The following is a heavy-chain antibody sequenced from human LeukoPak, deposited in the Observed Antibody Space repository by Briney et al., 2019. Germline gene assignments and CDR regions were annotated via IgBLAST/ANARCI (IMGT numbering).Heavy chain of an antibody. D-gene: IGHD2-2*02. CDR2: INPNSGGT. J-gene: IGHJ4*02. CDR1: GYTFTAYY. V-gene: IGHV1-2*02. Sequence: ASVKVSCKASGYTFTAYYMHWVRQAPGQGLEWMGWINPNSGGTNYAQKFQGRVTMTRDTSISTAYMELSRLRSDDTAVYYCARDEGYCSSTSCYSGFDYWGQGTLVTVSS. CDR3: ARDEGYCSSTSCYSGFDY.